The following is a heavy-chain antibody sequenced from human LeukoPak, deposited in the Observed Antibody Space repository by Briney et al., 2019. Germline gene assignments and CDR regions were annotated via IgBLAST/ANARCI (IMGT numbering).Heavy chain of an antibody. CDR1: GFTFSSYW. CDR3: ATGREGNQAEPAAIGPPLFAFDI. V-gene: IGHV3-7*01. D-gene: IGHD2-2*01. J-gene: IGHJ3*02. Sequence: GGSLRLSCAASGFTFSSYWMSWVRQAPGKGLEWVANIKQDGSEKYYVDSVKGRFTISRDNAKNSLYLQMNSLRAEDTAVYYCATGREGNQAEPAAIGPPLFAFDIWGQGTMVTVSS. CDR2: IKQDGSEK.